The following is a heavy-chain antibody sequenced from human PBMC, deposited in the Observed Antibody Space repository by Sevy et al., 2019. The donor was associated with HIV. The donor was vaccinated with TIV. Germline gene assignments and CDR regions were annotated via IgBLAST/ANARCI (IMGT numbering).Heavy chain of an antibody. Sequence: GGSLRLSCTASGFTFGEYAMSWVRQAPGKGLEWVGFIRSKTYGGTTEYAASVKGRFTISRDDSKSIAYLQMNSLKTEDTAMYYCSREGSEGSVAQPDAFDIWGQGTMVTVSS. CDR1: GFTFGEYA. V-gene: IGHV3-49*04. J-gene: IGHJ3*02. D-gene: IGHD6-19*01. CDR2: IRSKTYGGTT. CDR3: SREGSEGSVAQPDAFDI.